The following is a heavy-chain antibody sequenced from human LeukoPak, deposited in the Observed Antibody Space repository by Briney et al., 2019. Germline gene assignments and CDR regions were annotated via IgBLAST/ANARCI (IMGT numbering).Heavy chain of an antibody. J-gene: IGHJ4*02. V-gene: IGHV1-18*01. D-gene: IGHD4-17*01. Sequence: ASVKVSCKASGYTFSNYGISWVRQAPGQGLEWMGWASVHTGITYYAQKFQARVTMITDTSTTTAYMELRSLRSDDTAVYYCAKDRGWQYADYETVAIEHWGQGTLVTVSS. CDR2: ASVHTGIT. CDR3: AKDRGWQYADYETVAIEH. CDR1: GYTFSNYG.